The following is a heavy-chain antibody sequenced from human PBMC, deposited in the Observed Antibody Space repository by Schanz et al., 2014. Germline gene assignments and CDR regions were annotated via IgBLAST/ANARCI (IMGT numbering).Heavy chain of an antibody. D-gene: IGHD6-6*01. CDR3: ARLATSKSRLGDAVDI. Sequence: QVQLVESGGCVVQPGRSLRLSCAASGFTFSAYGMHWVRQAPGKGLEWVAVISSDGTNKYYADSVQGRFTLSKDFSKDTLYLQLTSLRPEDTAVYYCARLATSKSRLGDAVDIWGQGTMVTVSS. J-gene: IGHJ3*02. V-gene: IGHV3-30*03. CDR1: GFTFSAYG. CDR2: ISSDGTNK.